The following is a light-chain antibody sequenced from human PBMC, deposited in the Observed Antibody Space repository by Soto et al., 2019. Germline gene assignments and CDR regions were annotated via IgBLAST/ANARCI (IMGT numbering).Light chain of an antibody. CDR3: QQYNNWHPIT. J-gene: IGKJ5*01. Sequence: ETLITQSPATLSVSPGERATLSCRASQSVSSNLAWYQQKPGQAPRLLFYGASTRANGIPARFSGSGSGTEFTLTIRSLQSEDFAFYYCQQYNNWHPITFGQGTRLEIK. CDR1: QSVSSN. CDR2: GAS. V-gene: IGKV3-15*01.